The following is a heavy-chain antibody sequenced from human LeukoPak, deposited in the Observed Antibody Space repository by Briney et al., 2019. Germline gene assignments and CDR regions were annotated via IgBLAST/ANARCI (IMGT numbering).Heavy chain of an antibody. J-gene: IGHJ3*02. CDR2: INPSGGST. V-gene: IGHV1-46*01. CDR1: GYTFTSYG. Sequence: ASVKVSCKASGYTFTSYGISWVRQAPGQGLEWMGIINPSGGSTSYAQKFQGRVTMTRDTSTSTVYMELSSLRSEDTAVYYCAVSGGDYEDDAFDIWGQGTMVTVSS. CDR3: AVSGGDYEDDAFDI. D-gene: IGHD3-16*01.